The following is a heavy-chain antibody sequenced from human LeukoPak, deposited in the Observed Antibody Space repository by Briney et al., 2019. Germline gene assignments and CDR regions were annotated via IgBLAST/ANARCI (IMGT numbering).Heavy chain of an antibody. CDR3: AKGGGYEAQYYYYYLDV. Sequence: GGSLRLSCAASGFTFSDYNMNWVRQAPGKGLEWVSAISSSSYKFYADSVKGRLTISRDNARNSLYLQMNSLRAEDTAVYYCAKGGGYEAQYYYYYLDVWGKGTTVTISS. J-gene: IGHJ6*03. CDR2: ISSSSYK. D-gene: IGHD5-12*01. CDR1: GFTFSDYN. V-gene: IGHV3-69-1*01.